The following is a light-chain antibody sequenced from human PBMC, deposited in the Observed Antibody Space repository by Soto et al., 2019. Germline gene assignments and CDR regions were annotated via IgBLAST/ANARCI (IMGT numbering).Light chain of an antibody. CDR2: EVS. CDR3: SSYTSSSTLVV. CDR1: SSDVGGYNY. J-gene: IGLJ2*01. V-gene: IGLV2-14*01. Sequence: QSDLTQPASVSGSPGQSLTISCTGTSSDVGGYNYISWYQQHPGKAPKLMISEVSNRPSGVSNRFSGSKSGNTASLTISGLQAEDEADYYCSSYTSSSTLVVFGGGTKLTVL.